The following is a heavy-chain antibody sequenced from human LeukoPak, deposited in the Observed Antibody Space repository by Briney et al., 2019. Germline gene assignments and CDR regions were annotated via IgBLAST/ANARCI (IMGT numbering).Heavy chain of an antibody. CDR2: IYYSGST. CDR1: GASISSSSYY. J-gene: IGHJ4*02. CDR3: ARLWRAAIDY. V-gene: IGHV4-39*01. D-gene: IGHD1-1*01. Sequence: SETLSLTCAVSGASISSSSYYWGWIRQPPGKGLEWIGSIYYSGSTYYNPSLKSRVTISADTSKNQFSLKLSSVTAADTAVYYCARLWRAAIDYGGQGTLVTASS.